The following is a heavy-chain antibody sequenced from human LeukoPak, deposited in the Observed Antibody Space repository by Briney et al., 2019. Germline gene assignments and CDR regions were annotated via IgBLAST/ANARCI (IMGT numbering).Heavy chain of an antibody. CDR3: ARPMNEYDSSGFFHY. J-gene: IGHJ4*02. CDR2: IRYDGSNE. Sequence: GGSLRLSCAASGFTFSSYAMSWVRQAPGKGLEWVAFIRYDGSNEYYADSVKGRFTISRDNSKNTLHLQMNSLRGEDTAVYYCARPMNEYDSSGFFHYWGQGTLVTVSS. CDR1: GFTFSSYA. V-gene: IGHV3-30*02. D-gene: IGHD3-22*01.